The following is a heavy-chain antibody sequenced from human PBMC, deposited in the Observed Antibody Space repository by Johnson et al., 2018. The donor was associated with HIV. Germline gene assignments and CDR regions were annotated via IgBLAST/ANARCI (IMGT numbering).Heavy chain of an antibody. Sequence: QEQLVESGGGLVKPGGSLRLSCAASGFTFSDYYMSWIRQAPGKGLEWVSYISSSGRTIYYADSVKGRFTISRDNAKNSLYLQMNSLRAEDTAVYYCARDPFHYYDSSGYAGGAFDIWGQGTMVTVSS. J-gene: IGHJ3*02. CDR1: GFTFSDYY. D-gene: IGHD3-22*01. V-gene: IGHV3-11*04. CDR2: ISSSGRTI. CDR3: ARDPFHYYDSSGYAGGAFDI.